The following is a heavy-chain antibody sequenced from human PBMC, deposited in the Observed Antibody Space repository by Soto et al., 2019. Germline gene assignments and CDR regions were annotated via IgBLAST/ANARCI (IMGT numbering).Heavy chain of an antibody. CDR3: ASVIAVAGTGISDY. Sequence: SVKVSFKASGGTFSSYAISWVRQAPGQGLEWMGGIIPIFGTANYAQKFQGRVTITADESTSTAYMELSSLRSEDTAVYYCASVIAVAGTGISDYWGQGTLVTVYS. CDR2: IIPIFGTA. CDR1: GGTFSSYA. D-gene: IGHD6-19*01. J-gene: IGHJ4*02. V-gene: IGHV1-69*13.